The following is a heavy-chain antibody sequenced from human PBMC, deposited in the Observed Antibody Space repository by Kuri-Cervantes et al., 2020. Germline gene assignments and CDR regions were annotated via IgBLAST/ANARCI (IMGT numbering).Heavy chain of an antibody. Sequence: SLKISCAASGFTFDDYAMHWVRQAPGKGLEWVSGISWNSGSIGYADSVKGRFTISRDNAKNSLYLQMNSLRAEDTALYYCAKDKQGYFDYWGQGTLVTVYS. J-gene: IGHJ4*02. CDR1: GFTFDDYA. V-gene: IGHV3-9*01. CDR2: ISWNSGSI. CDR3: AKDKQGYFDY.